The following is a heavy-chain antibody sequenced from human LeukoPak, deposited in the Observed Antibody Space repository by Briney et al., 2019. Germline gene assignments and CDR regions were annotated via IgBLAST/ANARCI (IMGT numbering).Heavy chain of an antibody. CDR1: GFTFSSYG. CDR2: IKQDGTEK. D-gene: IGHD3-10*01. Sequence: PVGSLRLSCAASGFTFSSYGMSWVRQAPGKGLEWVANIKQDGTEKYYVDSVKGRFTISRENAENSLYLQMNSLRVEDTAVYYCAKLAKYFYGSETYYFFEHWGQGTPVTASS. CDR3: AKLAKYFYGSETYYFFEH. J-gene: IGHJ4*02. V-gene: IGHV3-7*01.